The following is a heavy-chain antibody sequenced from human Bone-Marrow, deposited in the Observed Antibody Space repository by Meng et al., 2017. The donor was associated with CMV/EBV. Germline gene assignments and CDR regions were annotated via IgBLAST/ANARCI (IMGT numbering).Heavy chain of an antibody. Sequence: GSLRLSCTVSGGSISSSSYYWGWIRQPPGKGLEWIGSIYYSGSTYYNPSLKSRVTISVDTSKNQFSLKLSSVTAADTAVYYCARTDSSSSYYRGYYYGMDVWGQGTTVTVSS. CDR3: ARTDSSSSYYRGYYYGMDV. J-gene: IGHJ6*02. V-gene: IGHV4-39*07. D-gene: IGHD6-6*01. CDR1: GGSISSSSYY. CDR2: IYYSGST.